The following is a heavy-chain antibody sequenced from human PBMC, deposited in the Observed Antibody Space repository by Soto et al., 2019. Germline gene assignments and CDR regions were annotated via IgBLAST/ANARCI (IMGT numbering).Heavy chain of an antibody. CDR2: IKSKADGGTT. J-gene: IGHJ4*02. Sequence: GGSLRLSCAASEFTFANAWISWVRQALGKGLEWVGRIKSKADGGTTDYAAPVKGRFTISRDESQNTLYPQMNSLKTEDTAVYYCTSLYYGHWGQGTLVTVSS. V-gene: IGHV3-15*01. CDR3: TSLYYGH. D-gene: IGHD4-17*01. CDR1: EFTFANAW.